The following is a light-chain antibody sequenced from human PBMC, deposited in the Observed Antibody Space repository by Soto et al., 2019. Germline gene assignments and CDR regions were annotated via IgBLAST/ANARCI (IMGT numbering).Light chain of an antibody. CDR3: QQSYSTLWT. Sequence: DIQMTQSPSALSASVGDRVTITCRASQSIKTWLAWYQQTPGKAPKLLIYAASSLQSGVPSRFSGSVSGTDFNLTISSLQPEDFATYYCQQSYSTLWTFGQGTKVDIK. CDR2: AAS. J-gene: IGKJ1*01. CDR1: QSIKTW. V-gene: IGKV1-39*01.